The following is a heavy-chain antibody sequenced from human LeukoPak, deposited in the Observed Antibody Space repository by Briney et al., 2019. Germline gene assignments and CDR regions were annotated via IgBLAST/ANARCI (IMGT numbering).Heavy chain of an antibody. D-gene: IGHD3-10*01. CDR3: ARARITMVRGVISAFDI. CDR1: GYTFTGYC. Sequence: ASVKVSCKASGYTFTGYCMHWVRQAPGQGLEWMGWINPNSGGTNYAQKFQGWVTMTRDTSISTAYMELSRLRSDDTAVYYCARARITMVRGVISAFDIWGQGTMVTVSS. J-gene: IGHJ3*02. CDR2: INPNSGGT. V-gene: IGHV1-2*04.